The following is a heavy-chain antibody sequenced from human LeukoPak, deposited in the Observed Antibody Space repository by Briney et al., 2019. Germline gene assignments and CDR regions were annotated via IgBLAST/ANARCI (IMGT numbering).Heavy chain of an antibody. Sequence: PSETLSLTCAVYGGSFSGYYWSWIRQPPGKGLEWIGEINHSGSTNYNPSLKSRVTISVDTSKNQFSLKLSSVTAADTAVYYCARSSVVAATLIFDYWGQGTLVTVSS. J-gene: IGHJ4*02. CDR1: GGSFSGYY. CDR3: ARSSVVAATLIFDY. V-gene: IGHV4-34*01. CDR2: INHSGST. D-gene: IGHD2-15*01.